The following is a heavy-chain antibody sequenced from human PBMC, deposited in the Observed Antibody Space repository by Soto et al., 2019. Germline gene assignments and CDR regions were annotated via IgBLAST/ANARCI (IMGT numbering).Heavy chain of an antibody. Sequence: PGGSLRLSCAGSGSTFGSYSMNWVRQAPGKGLEWVSSISSSSSYIYYADSVKGRFTISRDNAKNSLYLQMNSLRAEDTAVYYCARDGPGGLDYYDSSGYLPNLHYYYYYGMDVWGQGTTVPVSS. D-gene: IGHD3-22*01. CDR1: GSTFGSYS. V-gene: IGHV3-21*01. CDR3: ARDGPGGLDYYDSSGYLPNLHYYYYYGMDV. J-gene: IGHJ6*02. CDR2: ISSSSSYI.